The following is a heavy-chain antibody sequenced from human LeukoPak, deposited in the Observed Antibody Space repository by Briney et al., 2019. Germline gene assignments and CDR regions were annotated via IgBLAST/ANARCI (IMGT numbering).Heavy chain of an antibody. CDR3: GRGHRSEV. J-gene: IGHJ4*02. CDR1: GGSFSGYY. V-gene: IGHV4-34*01. Sequence: SETLSLTCAVYGGSFSGYYWSWIRQPPGKGLEWIGEINHSGSTNYNPSLKSRVTISVDTSKNQFSLKLSSVTAADTAVYYCGRGHRSEVWGQGTLVTVSS. CDR2: INHSGST.